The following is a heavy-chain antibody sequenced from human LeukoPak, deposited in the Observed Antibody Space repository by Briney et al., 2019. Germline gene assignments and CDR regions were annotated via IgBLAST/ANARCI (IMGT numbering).Heavy chain of an antibody. CDR1: GFTFSSYA. V-gene: IGHV3-23*01. CDR2: ISGSGGST. Sequence: GGSLRLSCAASGFTFSSYAMSWVRQVPGKGLEWVSAISGSGGSTYYADSVKGRFTISRDNSKNTLYLQMNSLRAEDTAVYYCAKGRAYYDSSGYYLLDYWGQGTLVTVSS. CDR3: AKGRAYYDSSGYYLLDY. J-gene: IGHJ4*02. D-gene: IGHD3-22*01.